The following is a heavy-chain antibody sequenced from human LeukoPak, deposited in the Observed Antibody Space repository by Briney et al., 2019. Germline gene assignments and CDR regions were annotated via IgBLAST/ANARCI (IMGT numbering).Heavy chain of an antibody. CDR3: ARHMGLGYSYGYPYFDY. CDR1: GGSISSYY. CDR2: IYYSGST. Sequence: SETLSLTCTVSGGSISSYYWSWIRKPTGKGLEGIGYIYYSGSTNYNPSLKSRVTISVDTSKNQFSLKLSSVTAADTAVYYCARHMGLGYSYGYPYFDYWGQGTLVTVSS. J-gene: IGHJ4*02. V-gene: IGHV4-59*08. D-gene: IGHD5-18*01.